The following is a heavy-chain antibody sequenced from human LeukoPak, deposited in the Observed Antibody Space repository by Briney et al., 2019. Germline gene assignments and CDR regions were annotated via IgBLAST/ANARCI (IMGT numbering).Heavy chain of an antibody. CDR1: GFTFISYA. CDR2: ITDRGGNT. Sequence: GGSLRLSCAASGFTFISYAMGWVGQAPGKGLEGVSAITDRGGNTYYADAVWGRFTISRDNSKNTLYLQVNSLRAEDTAVYYCAKGNGYSYGRYYFDYWGQGTLVTVSS. CDR3: AKGNGYSYGRYYFDY. D-gene: IGHD5-18*01. V-gene: IGHV3-23*01. J-gene: IGHJ4*02.